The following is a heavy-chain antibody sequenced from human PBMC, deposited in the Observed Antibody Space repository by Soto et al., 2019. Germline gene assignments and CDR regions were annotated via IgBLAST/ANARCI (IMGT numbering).Heavy chain of an antibody. D-gene: IGHD6-13*01. CDR2: INPNSGGA. Sequence: ASVKVSCKASGYIFTAYSMHWVRQAPGQGLERMGWINPNSGGAIYAQKFQGRVTMTMDTSITTAYMELSSLRSDDTAVYYCAREASAVLAVDYWGQGTLVTISS. CDR1: GYIFTAYS. J-gene: IGHJ4*02. CDR3: AREASAVLAVDY. V-gene: IGHV1-2*02.